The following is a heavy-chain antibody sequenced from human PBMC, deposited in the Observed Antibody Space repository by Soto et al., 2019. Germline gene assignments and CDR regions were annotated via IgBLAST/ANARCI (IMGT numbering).Heavy chain of an antibody. Sequence: QVQLQQWGAGLLKPSETLSLTCAVYGGSFSGYYWSWIRQPPGKGLEWIGEINHSGSTNHNPSLKSRVPISVDTSKHQFALKLGSVTAADRAVYYWARGRSEAYCGGDCFQIDYWGQGTLVTVSS. CDR1: GGSFSGYY. CDR2: INHSGST. J-gene: IGHJ4*02. CDR3: ARGRSEAYCGGDCFQIDY. D-gene: IGHD2-21*02. V-gene: IGHV4-34*01.